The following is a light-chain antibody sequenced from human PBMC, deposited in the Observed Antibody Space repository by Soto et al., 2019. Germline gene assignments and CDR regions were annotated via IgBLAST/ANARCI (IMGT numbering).Light chain of an antibody. J-gene: IGKJ5*01. V-gene: IGKV3-20*01. Sequence: IAFTHSPGTLSLSPDERATVSCQARHGVGNKYLAWYQQRPGQAPSLLIYAASSRATGVPDRFSGSGSGTDFTLTICILEPEDFSVYYCQQYTNAHGITFGQGTRLEIK. CDR3: QQYTNAHGIT. CDR2: AAS. CDR1: HGVGNKY.